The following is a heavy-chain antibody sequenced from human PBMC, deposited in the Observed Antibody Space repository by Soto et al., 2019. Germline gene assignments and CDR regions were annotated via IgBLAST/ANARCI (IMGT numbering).Heavy chain of an antibody. CDR1: GGSISGYY. V-gene: IGHV4-59*01. Sequence: LETLPLTCTVSGGSISGYYWSWIRQPTGKGLEWIGYMYNTGSTDYNPPFKSRVTISVDTSKNQFSLKLNSVTAADTAVYYCARDLWGYCGTDCYPLDVWGQGTTVTVSS. J-gene: IGHJ6*02. CDR3: ARDLWGYCGTDCYPLDV. D-gene: IGHD2-21*02. CDR2: MYNTGST.